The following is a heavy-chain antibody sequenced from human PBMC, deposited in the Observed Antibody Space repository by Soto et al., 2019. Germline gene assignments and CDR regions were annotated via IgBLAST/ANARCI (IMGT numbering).Heavy chain of an antibody. CDR3: ARDRYCSSTSCYEGDAFDI. CDR2: IYYSGST. Sequence: QVQLQESGPGLVKPSETLSLTCTVSGGSISSYYWSWIRQPPGKGLEWIGYIYYSGSTNYNPSLKSRGTISVDPSKNQFSLKLSSVTAADTAVYYCARDRYCSSTSCYEGDAFDIWGQGTMVTVSS. D-gene: IGHD2-2*01. J-gene: IGHJ3*02. V-gene: IGHV4-59*01. CDR1: GGSISSYY.